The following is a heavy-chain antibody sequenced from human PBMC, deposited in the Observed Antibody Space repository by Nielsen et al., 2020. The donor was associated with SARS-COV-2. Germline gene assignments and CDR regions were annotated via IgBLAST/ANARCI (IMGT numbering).Heavy chain of an antibody. CDR3: ARDRGIAAAGTSTLHYYYYGMDV. J-gene: IGHJ6*02. D-gene: IGHD6-13*01. V-gene: IGHV4-59*01. Sequence: WISQPPGKGLEWIGYIYYSGSTNYNPSLKSRVTISVDTSKNQFSLKLSSVTAADTAVYYCARDRGIAAAGTSTLHYYYYGMDVWGQGTTVTVSS. CDR2: IYYSGST.